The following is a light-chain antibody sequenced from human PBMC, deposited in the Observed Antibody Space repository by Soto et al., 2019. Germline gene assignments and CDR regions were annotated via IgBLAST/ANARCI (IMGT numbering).Light chain of an antibody. J-gene: IGKJ1*01. Sequence: EIVMTQSPATLSVSPGERATLSCRASESVNSNLAWYQQKPGQAPRLLISGASTGATGIPARFSGSGSGTDFTLTISSLQSEDFAIYYCQQYNNWPRTFGQGTKVDIK. CDR2: GAS. V-gene: IGKV3-15*01. CDR1: ESVNSN. CDR3: QQYNNWPRT.